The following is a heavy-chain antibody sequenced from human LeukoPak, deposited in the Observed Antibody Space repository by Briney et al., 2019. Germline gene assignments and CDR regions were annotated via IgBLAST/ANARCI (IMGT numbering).Heavy chain of an antibody. J-gene: IGHJ3*02. CDR3: ARRTSGYSYGYNDAFDI. CDR1: GYSFTSYW. Sequence: GVSLKISCKGSGYSFTSYWIGWVRQMPGKGLEWMGIICPGDSDTRYSPSFQGQVTISADKSISTAYLQWSSLKASDTAMYYCARRTSGYSYGYNDAFDIWGQGTMVTVSS. V-gene: IGHV5-51*01. D-gene: IGHD5-18*01. CDR2: ICPGDSDT.